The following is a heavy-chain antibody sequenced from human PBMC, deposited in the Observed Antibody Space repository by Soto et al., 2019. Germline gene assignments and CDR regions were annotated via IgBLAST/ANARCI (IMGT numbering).Heavy chain of an antibody. CDR2: INAGNGNT. Sequence: GASVKVSCKASGYTFTSYAMHWVRQAPGQRLEWMGWINAGNGNTKYSQKFQGRVTITRDTSASTAYMELSSLRSEDTAVYYCARAYIWGSYRYLFDYWGRGTLVTGSS. V-gene: IGHV1-3*01. CDR3: ARAYIWGSYRYLFDY. D-gene: IGHD3-16*02. CDR1: GYTFTSYA. J-gene: IGHJ4*02.